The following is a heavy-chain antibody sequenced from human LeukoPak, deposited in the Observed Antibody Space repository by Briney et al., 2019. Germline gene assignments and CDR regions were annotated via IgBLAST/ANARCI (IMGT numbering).Heavy chain of an antibody. CDR3: ARARRWIQLWVRGAFDT. D-gene: IGHD5-18*01. CDR1: GYTFTGYY. CDR2: INPNSGGT. V-gene: IGHV1-2*02. J-gene: IGHJ3*02. Sequence: ASVKVSCKASGYTFTGYYMHWVRQAPGQGLEWMGWINPNSGGTNYAQKFQGRVTMTRDTSISTAYMELSRLRSDDTAVYYCARARRWIQLWVRGAFDTWGQGTMVTVSS.